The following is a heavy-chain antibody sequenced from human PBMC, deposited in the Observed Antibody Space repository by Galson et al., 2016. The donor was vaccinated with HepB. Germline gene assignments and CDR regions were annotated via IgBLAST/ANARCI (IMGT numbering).Heavy chain of an antibody. D-gene: IGHD3-10*01. CDR1: GGSIGSSSYY. V-gene: IGHV4-39*01. CDR3: ARHAMVWFGEANCFDY. J-gene: IGHJ4*02. CDR2: IYFNGSP. Sequence: SETLSLTCTVSGGSIGSSSYYWGWIRQTPGNGLEWIGTIYFNGSPYYNPSLRSRVTISVDTSKNQFSLKLSSLTAADTAIYYCARHAMVWFGEANCFDYWGQGALVTVSS.